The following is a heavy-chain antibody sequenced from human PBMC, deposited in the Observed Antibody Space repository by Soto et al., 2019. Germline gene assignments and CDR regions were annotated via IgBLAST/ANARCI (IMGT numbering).Heavy chain of an antibody. CDR1: GGSISSGDYY. V-gene: IGHV4-30-4*01. J-gene: IGHJ5*02. CDR3: ARGQVDCSSTSCQPRDYNWFDP. D-gene: IGHD2-2*01. CDR2: IYYSGST. Sequence: QVQLQESGPGLVKPSQTLSLTCTVSGGSISSGDYYWSWIRQPPGKGLEWIGYIYYSGSTYYNPSLTSRVTISVDTSKNQVSLKLSSGTGADTAVYYCARGQVDCSSTSCQPRDYNWFDPWGQGTLGTVSS.